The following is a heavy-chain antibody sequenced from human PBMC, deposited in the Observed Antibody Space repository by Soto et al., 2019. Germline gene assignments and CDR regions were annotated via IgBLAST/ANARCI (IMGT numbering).Heavy chain of an antibody. J-gene: IGHJ5*02. D-gene: IGHD6-13*01. CDR1: GYTFTSYD. V-gene: IGHV1-8*01. Sequence: ASVKVSCKASGYTFTSYDIIWVRQATGQGLEWMGWMNPNSGHTAYAQRFQGRVSMTRNTSISTVFMELSSLRHEDTAVYHCARGISSKWSRKKNMFDTWGQGTLV. CDR3: ARGISSKWSRKKNMFDT. CDR2: MNPNSGHT.